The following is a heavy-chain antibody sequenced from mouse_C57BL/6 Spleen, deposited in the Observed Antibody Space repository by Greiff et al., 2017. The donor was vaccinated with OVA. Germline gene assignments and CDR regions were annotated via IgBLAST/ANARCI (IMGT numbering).Heavy chain of an antibody. V-gene: IGHV5-17*01. CDR3: ARPLTGTWFAY. D-gene: IGHD4-1*01. J-gene: IGHJ3*01. Sequence: DVHLVESGGGLVKPGGSLKLSCAASGFTFSDYGMHWVRQAPEKGLEWVAYISSGSSTIYYADTVKGRFTISRDNAKNTLFLQMTSLRSEDTAMYYCARPLTGTWFAYWGQGTLVTVSA. CDR2: ISSGSSTI. CDR1: GFTFSDYG.